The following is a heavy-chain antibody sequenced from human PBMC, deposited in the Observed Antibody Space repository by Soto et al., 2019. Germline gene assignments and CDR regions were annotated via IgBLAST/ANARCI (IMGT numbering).Heavy chain of an antibody. V-gene: IGHV4-30-2*01. CDR3: AGGIAARPLGY. CDR1: GGSIGSGGFS. D-gene: IGHD6-6*01. CDR2: IYHSGST. Sequence: QLQLQESGSGLVRPSQTLSLTCAVSGGSIGSGGFSWSWIRQPPGKGLESIGYIYHSGSTYYNPSLKSRVTISVDRSKNQFSLKLSSVTAADTAVYYCAGGIAARPLGYWGQGTLVTVSS. J-gene: IGHJ4*02.